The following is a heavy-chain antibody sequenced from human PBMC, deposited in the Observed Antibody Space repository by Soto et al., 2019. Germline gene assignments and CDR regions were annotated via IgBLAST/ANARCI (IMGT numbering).Heavy chain of an antibody. Sequence: GGSLRLSCAASGFTFSSYAMSWVRQAPGKGLEWVSAISGSGGSTYYADSVKGRFTISRDNSKNTLYLQMNSLRAEDTAVYYCAKVPRPGIAVATDYWGQGTLVTVSS. CDR2: ISGSGGST. CDR3: AKVPRPGIAVATDY. V-gene: IGHV3-23*01. CDR1: GFTFSSYA. J-gene: IGHJ4*02. D-gene: IGHD6-19*01.